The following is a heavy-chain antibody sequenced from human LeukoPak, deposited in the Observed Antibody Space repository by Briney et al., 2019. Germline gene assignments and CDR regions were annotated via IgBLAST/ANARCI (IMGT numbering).Heavy chain of an antibody. CDR3: AKWNGGRYHFAS. Sequence: SETLSLTRTVSGGSVSGSYWNWLRQPPGEGLEWIGYVSNSGSGSTKYNPSLESRVTMSVETSKNQFSLKLSSVTAADTAVYYCAKWNGGRYHFASWGQGTLVTVSS. V-gene: IGHV4-59*02. CDR1: GGSVSGSY. CDR2: VSNSGSGST. D-gene: IGHD1-26*01. J-gene: IGHJ4*02.